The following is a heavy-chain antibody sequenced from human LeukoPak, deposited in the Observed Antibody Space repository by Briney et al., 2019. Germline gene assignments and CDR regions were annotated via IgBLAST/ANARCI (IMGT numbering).Heavy chain of an antibody. D-gene: IGHD4/OR15-4a*01. V-gene: IGHV4-39*01. J-gene: IGHJ3*01. CDR3: DSGASFEAFDV. Sequence: PSETLSLTCSVSGGSISSSGHYWGWIRQPPGTGLEWIGSIYYSGSTHYNPSLKSRVTISADTSKNQFSLKLTSVTAADTAVYFCDSGASFEAFDVWGQGTMVSVSA. CDR1: GGSISSSGHY. CDR2: IYYSGST.